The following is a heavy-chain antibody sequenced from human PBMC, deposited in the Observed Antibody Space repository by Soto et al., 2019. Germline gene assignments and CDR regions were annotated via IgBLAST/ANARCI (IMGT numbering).Heavy chain of an antibody. Sequence: SETLSLTCTVSGASITSGNYYWGWIRQPPGKGLQWIGSSSYTGNTYFNPSLRSRVTISFDTSKNQFSPRLTSVTAADTAVYYCARAYYDRSGYRLDPWGQGTLVTVSS. J-gene: IGHJ5*02. D-gene: IGHD3-22*01. CDR1: GASITSGNYY. V-gene: IGHV4-39*01. CDR2: SSYTGNT. CDR3: ARAYYDRSGYRLDP.